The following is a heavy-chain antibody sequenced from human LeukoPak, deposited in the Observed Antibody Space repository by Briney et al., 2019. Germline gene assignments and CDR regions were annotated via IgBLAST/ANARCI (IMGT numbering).Heavy chain of an antibody. J-gene: IGHJ4*02. D-gene: IGHD3-10*01. V-gene: IGHV1-46*01. Sequence: GASVKVSCYASGYTFTSYYMHWVRQAPGQGLEWMGIINPSGGSTSYAQKFQGRVTMTRDTSISTAYMELSRLRSDDTAVYYCARERYYGSGSVYNRIDYWGQGTLVTVSS. CDR3: ARERYYGSGSVYNRIDY. CDR2: INPSGGST. CDR1: GYTFTSYY.